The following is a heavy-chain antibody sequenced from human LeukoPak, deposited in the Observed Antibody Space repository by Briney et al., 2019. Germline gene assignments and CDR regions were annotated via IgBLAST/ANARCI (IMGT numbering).Heavy chain of an antibody. CDR3: ARRVYDYVWGSYRADDY. D-gene: IGHD3-16*02. J-gene: IGHJ4*02. V-gene: IGHV1-18*01. CDR1: GYTFTSYG. Sequence: ASVTVSCKASGYTFTSYGISWVRQAPGQGLEWMGWISAYNGNTNYAQKLQGRVTMTTDTSTSTAYMELGSLRSDDTAVYYCARRVYDYVWGSYRADDYWGQGTLVTVSS. CDR2: ISAYNGNT.